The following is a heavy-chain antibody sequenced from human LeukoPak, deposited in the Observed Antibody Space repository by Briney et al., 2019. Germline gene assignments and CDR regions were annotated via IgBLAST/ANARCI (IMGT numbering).Heavy chain of an antibody. Sequence: ASVKVSCKAFGYTFTTYDISWVRQATGQGLEWMGWMNPNSGNTGYAQKFQGRVTMTRDTSISTAYMELSSLRSDDTAVYFCARGPRNDPWGQGTLVTVSS. CDR2: MNPNSGNT. CDR3: ARGPRNDP. CDR1: GYTFTTYD. D-gene: IGHD1-14*01. J-gene: IGHJ5*02. V-gene: IGHV1-8*01.